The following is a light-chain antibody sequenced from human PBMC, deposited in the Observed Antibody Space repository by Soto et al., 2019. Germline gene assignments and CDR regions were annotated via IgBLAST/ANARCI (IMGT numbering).Light chain of an antibody. CDR2: GAS. CDR1: QSVTNNY. Sequence: EIVLTQSPGTLSLSPGERATLSCRASQSVTNNYLAWFQQKPGQAPRLLMYGASSRATGIPDRFSGSGSGTDCTLTITRLEPEDFAVYYCQQYASSRTFGQGTKVEIK. J-gene: IGKJ1*01. CDR3: QQYASSRT. V-gene: IGKV3-20*01.